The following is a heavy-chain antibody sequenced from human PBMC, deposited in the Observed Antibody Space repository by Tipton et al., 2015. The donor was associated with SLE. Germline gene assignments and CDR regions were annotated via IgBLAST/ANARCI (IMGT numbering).Heavy chain of an antibody. CDR2: ITGSGDRT. D-gene: IGHD3-10*01. V-gene: IGHV3-23*01. CDR3: IRYNNGWD. CDR1: GFTFSNYA. Sequence: GSLRLSCAASGFTFSNYAMSWVRQAPGKGLEGVSAITGSGDRTYYIDSVKGRFTISRDNAKNTLYLQMNSLRAEDTAVYYCIRYNNGWDWGQGTLVTVSS. J-gene: IGHJ4*02.